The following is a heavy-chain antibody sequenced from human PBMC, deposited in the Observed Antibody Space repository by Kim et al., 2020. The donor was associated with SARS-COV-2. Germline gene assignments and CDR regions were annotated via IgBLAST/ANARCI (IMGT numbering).Heavy chain of an antibody. D-gene: IGHD5-18*01. V-gene: IGHV1-69*13. J-gene: IGHJ5*02. CDR3: AREGKGRGGYSYGYFDP. CDR1: GGTFSSYA. CDR2: IIPIFGTA. Sequence: SVKVSCKASGGTFSSYAISWVRQAPGQGLEWMGGIIPIFGTANYAQKFQGRVTITADESTSTAYMELSSLRSEDTAVYYCAREGKGRGGYSYGYFDPWGQGTLVTVSS.